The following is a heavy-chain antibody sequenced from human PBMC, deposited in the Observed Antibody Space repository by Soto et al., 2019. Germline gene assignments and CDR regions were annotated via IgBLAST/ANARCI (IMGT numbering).Heavy chain of an antibody. D-gene: IGHD1-1*01. Sequence: EVQLLESGGGLVQPGGSLRLSCAASGFSFRNYAMTWVRQAPGKGLEWVSGLSGSGTMRYYADSVRGRFIISRDNAKNTLFLQMDNVRVEDPAVYYCAKAAEENENVPIPGDNWGQGTPVTVSS. CDR3: AKAAEENENVPIPGDN. V-gene: IGHV3-23*01. CDR1: GFSFRNYA. CDR2: LSGSGTMR. J-gene: IGHJ4*02.